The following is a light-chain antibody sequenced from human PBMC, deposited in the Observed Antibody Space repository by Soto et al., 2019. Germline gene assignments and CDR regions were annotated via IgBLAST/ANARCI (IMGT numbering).Light chain of an antibody. CDR2: DVS. CDR3: SSKTPSTPLV. V-gene: IGLV2-14*01. CDR1: SSDVGAYNF. Sequence: QSVLTQPASVSGSPGQSISISCTGTSSDVGAYNFVSWYQQHPGKAPKLMINDVSNRPSGVSNRFSGSKSGNTASLTISGPQEGEEANYYPSSKTPSTPLVFGGGT. J-gene: IGLJ2*01.